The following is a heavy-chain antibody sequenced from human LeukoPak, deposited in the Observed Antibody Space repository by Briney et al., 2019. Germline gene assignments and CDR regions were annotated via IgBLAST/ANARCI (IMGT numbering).Heavy chain of an antibody. Sequence: SETLSLTCTVSGGSISSYYWSWIRQPPGKGLEWIGYIYYSGSTNYNPSLKSRVTISVDTSKNQFSLKLSSVTAADTAVYYCARRVGDKDYFDYWGQGTLVTVSS. J-gene: IGHJ4*02. CDR2: IYYSGST. V-gene: IGHV4-59*01. D-gene: IGHD1-26*01. CDR3: ARRVGDKDYFDY. CDR1: GGSISSYY.